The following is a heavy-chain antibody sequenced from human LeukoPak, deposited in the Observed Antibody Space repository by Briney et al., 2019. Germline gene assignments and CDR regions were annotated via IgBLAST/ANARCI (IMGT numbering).Heavy chain of an antibody. V-gene: IGHV3-7*01. CDR2: IKQDGSEK. CDR1: GFTFSSYA. CDR3: ARSPGPRYFDY. J-gene: IGHJ4*02. Sequence: GGSLRLSCAASGFTFSSYAVSWVRQAPGKGLEWVTNIKQDGSEKYYVDSVKGRFTISRDNAENSLYLQMNSLRAEDTAVYYCARSPGPRYFDYRGQGALVTVSS.